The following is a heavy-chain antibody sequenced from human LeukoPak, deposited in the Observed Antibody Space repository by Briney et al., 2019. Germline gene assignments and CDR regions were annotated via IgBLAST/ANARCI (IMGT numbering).Heavy chain of an antibody. CDR2: IYYSGGT. CDR1: GGSISSGGYY. D-gene: IGHD1-1*01. V-gene: IGHV4-31*03. J-gene: IGHJ5*02. Sequence: SQTLSLTCTVSGGSISSGGYYWSWIRQHPGKGLEWIGYIYYSGGTYYNPSLKSRVTISVDTSKNQFSLKLSSVTAADTAVYYCARGNGFWFDPWGQGTLVTVSS. CDR3: ARGNGFWFDP.